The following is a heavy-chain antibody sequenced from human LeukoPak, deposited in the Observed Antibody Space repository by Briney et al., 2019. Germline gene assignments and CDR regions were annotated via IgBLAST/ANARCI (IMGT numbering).Heavy chain of an antibody. CDR2: ISYDGSNK. J-gene: IGHJ5*02. CDR1: GFTFSSYA. CDR3: ARGPSSSTYLNWFDP. D-gene: IGHD5/OR15-5a*01. V-gene: IGHV3-30*04. Sequence: PGGSLRLSCAASGFTFSSYAMHWVRQAPGKGLEWVAVISYDGSNKYYADSVKGRFTISRDNSKNTLYLQMNSLGAEDTAVYYCARGPSSSTYLNWFDPWGQGTLVTVSS.